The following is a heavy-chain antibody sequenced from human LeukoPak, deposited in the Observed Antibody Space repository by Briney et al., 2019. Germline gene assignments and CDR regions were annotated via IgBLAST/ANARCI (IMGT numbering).Heavy chain of an antibody. V-gene: IGHV3-48*01. D-gene: IGHD2/OR15-2a*01. CDR2: ISSSSSTI. CDR3: AKVRDPRRSFDTFDY. CDR1: GFTFSSYS. J-gene: IGHJ4*02. Sequence: PGGSLRLSCAASGFTFSSYSMNWVRQAPGKGLEWVSYISSSSSTIYYADSVKGRFTISRDNAKNSLYLQMNSLRAEDTAVYYCAKVRDPRRSFDTFDYWGQGTLVTVSS.